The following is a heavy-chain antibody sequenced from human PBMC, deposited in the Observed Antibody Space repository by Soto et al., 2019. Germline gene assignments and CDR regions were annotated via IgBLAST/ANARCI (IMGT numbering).Heavy chain of an antibody. CDR3: ARGLPPSNWFDP. CDR1: GYTFTSYD. V-gene: IGHV1-8*01. J-gene: IGHJ5*02. CDR2: MNPNSGNT. Sequence: ASVKVSCKASGYTFTSYDINWVRQATGQGLEWMGWMNPNSGNTGYAQKFQGRVTMTRNTSISTAYMELSSLRSEDTAVYYCARGLPPSNWFDPWGQGTLVTVSS.